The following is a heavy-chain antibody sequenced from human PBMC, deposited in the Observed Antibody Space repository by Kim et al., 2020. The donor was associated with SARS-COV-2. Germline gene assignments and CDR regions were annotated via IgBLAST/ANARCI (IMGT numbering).Heavy chain of an antibody. CDR3: ARGKYDILTGYFDY. D-gene: IGHD3-9*01. J-gene: IGHJ4*02. Sequence: QKFQGRVTITADESTSTAYMELSSLRSEDTAVYYCARGKYDILTGYFDYWGQGTLVTVSS. V-gene: IGHV1-69*01.